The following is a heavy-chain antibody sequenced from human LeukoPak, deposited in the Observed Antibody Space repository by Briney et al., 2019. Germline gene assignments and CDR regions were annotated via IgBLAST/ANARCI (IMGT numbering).Heavy chain of an antibody. CDR2: IIPIFGTA. CDR3: ARAGAVVANWFDP. V-gene: IGHV1-69*13. D-gene: IGHD2-15*01. J-gene: IGHJ5*02. Sequence: SVKVSCKASGGTFSSYAISWVRQAPGQGLEWMGGIIPIFGTANYAQKFQGRVTITADESTSTAYMELSSLRSEDTAVYYCARAGAVVANWFDPWGQGTLVTVSS. CDR1: GGTFSSYA.